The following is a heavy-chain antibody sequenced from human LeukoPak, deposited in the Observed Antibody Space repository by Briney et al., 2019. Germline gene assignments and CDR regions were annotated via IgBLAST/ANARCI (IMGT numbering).Heavy chain of an antibody. Sequence: ASVKVSCKASGYSFSGFFIHWVRQAPGQGLEWMGRINPNNRDTIYAQKFQGRATMTRDTSISTAYMELSRLRSDDTAVYYCARVSMVVAGLLDYWGQGTLLTVSS. CDR3: ARVSMVVAGLLDY. V-gene: IGHV1-2*06. CDR1: GYSFSGFF. D-gene: IGHD6-19*01. CDR2: INPNNRDT. J-gene: IGHJ4*02.